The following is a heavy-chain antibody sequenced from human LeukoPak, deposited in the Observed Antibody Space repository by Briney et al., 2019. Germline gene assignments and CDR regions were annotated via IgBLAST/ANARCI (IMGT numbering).Heavy chain of an antibody. CDR3: ARGYNWGSPTRNFYYLDV. V-gene: IGHV4-4*07. CDR1: GGSISSYY. D-gene: IGHD7-27*01. CDR2: IYTSGST. Sequence: SETLSLTCTVSGGSISSYYWSWIRQPAGKGLEWIGRIYTSGSTNYNPSLKSRVTMSVDTSKNQFSLKLSSVTAADTAVYYCARGYNWGSPTRNFYYLDVWGKGTTVTVSS. J-gene: IGHJ6*03.